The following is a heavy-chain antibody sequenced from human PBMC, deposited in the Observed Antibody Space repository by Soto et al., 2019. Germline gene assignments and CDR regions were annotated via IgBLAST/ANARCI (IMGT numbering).Heavy chain of an antibody. V-gene: IGHV3-21*01. CDR2: ISSTSNYI. CDR3: ARESEDLTSNFDY. J-gene: IGHJ4*02. CDR1: GFTFSIYS. Sequence: PGGSLRLSCAASGFTFSIYSMNWVRQAPGKGLEWVSSISSTSNYIYYADSMKGRFTVSRDNAKNSVYLEMNSLRAEDTALYYCARESEDLTSNFDYWGQGTLVTVSS.